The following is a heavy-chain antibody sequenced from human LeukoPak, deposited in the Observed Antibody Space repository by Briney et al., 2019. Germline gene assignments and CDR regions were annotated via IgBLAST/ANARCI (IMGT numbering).Heavy chain of an antibody. Sequence: GGSLRLSCAASGFIFTDYWMYWVRQAPGKGLEWVSGISWNSGSIGYADSVKGRFTISRDNAKNSLYLQMNSLRAEDTALYYCAAGSSRLELGFDPWGQGTLVTVSS. J-gene: IGHJ5*02. CDR3: AAGSSRLELGFDP. D-gene: IGHD6-13*01. CDR1: GFIFTDYW. V-gene: IGHV3-9*01. CDR2: ISWNSGSI.